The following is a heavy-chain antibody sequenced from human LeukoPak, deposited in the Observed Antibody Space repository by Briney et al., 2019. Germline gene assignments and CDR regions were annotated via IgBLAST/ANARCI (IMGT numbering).Heavy chain of an antibody. CDR2: ISGSGGST. D-gene: IGHD3-10*01. V-gene: IGHV3-23*01. CDR3: AKVVTNYYGSGSPNWFDP. CDR1: GFPFSSYA. Sequence: GGSLRLSCAASGFPFSSYAMSWVRQAPGKGLEWVSAISGSGGSTYYADSVKGRFTISRDNSENTLYLQMNSLRAEDTAVYYCAKVVTNYYGSGSPNWFDPWGQGTLVTVSS. J-gene: IGHJ5*02.